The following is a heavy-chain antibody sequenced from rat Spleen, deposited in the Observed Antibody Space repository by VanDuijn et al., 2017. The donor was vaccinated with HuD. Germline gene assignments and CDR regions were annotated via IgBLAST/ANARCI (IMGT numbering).Heavy chain of an antibody. D-gene: IGHD1-4*01. V-gene: IGHV5-22*01. Sequence: EVQLVESGGGLVQPGRSLTLSCAASGFIFSDYYMAWVRQAPKKGLEWVTSISYEGDYTYYPDSVKGRFTISRDNARGTLYLQMDSLRSEDTATYYCARVGTRVSRFAYWGQGTLVTVSS. CDR3: ARVGTRVSRFAY. J-gene: IGHJ3*01. CDR2: ISYEGDYT. CDR1: GFIFSDYY.